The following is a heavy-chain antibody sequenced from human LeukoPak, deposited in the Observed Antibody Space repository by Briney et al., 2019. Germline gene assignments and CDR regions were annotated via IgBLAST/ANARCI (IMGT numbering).Heavy chain of an antibody. CDR2: ISYDGSNK. CDR1: GFTFSSYG. J-gene: IGHJ4*02. CDR3: AKDLGYYDSSGKPDY. D-gene: IGHD3-22*01. V-gene: IGHV3-30*18. Sequence: PGGSLRLSCAASGFTFSSYGMHWVRQAPGKGLEWVAVISYDGSNKYYADSVKGRFIISRDNSKNTLYLQMNSLRAEDTAVYYCAKDLGYYDSSGKPDYWGQGTLVTVSS.